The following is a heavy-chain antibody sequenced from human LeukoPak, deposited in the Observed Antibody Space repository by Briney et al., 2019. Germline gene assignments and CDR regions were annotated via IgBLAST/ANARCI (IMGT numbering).Heavy chain of an antibody. J-gene: IGHJ4*02. CDR3: ARAVNGGSSFDY. D-gene: IGHD2-8*01. V-gene: IGHV3-66*02. CDR2: IYSGGST. CDR1: GYTVSSNY. Sequence: PGGSLRLSCAASGYTVSSNYMSWVRQAPGKGLEWVSVIYSGGSTYYADSVKGRFTISRDNSKNTLYLQMNSLRAEDTAVYYCARAVNGGSSFDYWGQGTLVTVSS.